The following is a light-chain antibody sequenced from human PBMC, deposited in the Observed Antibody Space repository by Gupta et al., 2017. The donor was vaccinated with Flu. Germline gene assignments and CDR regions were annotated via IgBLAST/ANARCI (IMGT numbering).Light chain of an antibody. J-gene: IGKJ2*01. Sequence: PSSLSASVGDRVTITSRASEAIGIHLAWYQQKPGRVPKLLISAASTLESGVPSRFSGGGSGTDFTLTISSLQPEDLATYYCQKYNRAPYIFGQGTKLEIK. CDR1: EAIGIH. V-gene: IGKV1-27*01. CDR3: QKYNRAPYI. CDR2: AAS.